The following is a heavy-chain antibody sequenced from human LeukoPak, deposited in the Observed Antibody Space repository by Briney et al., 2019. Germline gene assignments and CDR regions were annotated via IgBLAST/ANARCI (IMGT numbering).Heavy chain of an antibody. CDR2: INHSGRT. CDR1: GGSFSGYY. V-gene: IGHV4-34*01. D-gene: IGHD3-10*01. Sequence: SDTLSLTCAVYGGSFSGYYWSWLRQPPGKGLEWIGEINHSGRTNNNPSLTSRVTISVDTSKNQFSLKLSSVTAADTAVYYCARSHYDSGSDVGYWGQGTLVIVSS. J-gene: IGHJ4*02. CDR3: ARSHYDSGSDVGY.